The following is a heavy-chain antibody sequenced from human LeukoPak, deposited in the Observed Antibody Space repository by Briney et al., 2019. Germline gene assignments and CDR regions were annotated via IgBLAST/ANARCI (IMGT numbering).Heavy chain of an antibody. V-gene: IGHV4-39*01. D-gene: IGHD2-15*01. J-gene: IGHJ4*02. CDR2: IYYSGST. CDR3: ARAGQVVVAASGDY. Sequence: PSETLSLTCTVSGGSISSSSYYWGWIRQPPGKGLEWIGSIYYSGSTYFNPSLKSRVTISVDTSKNQFSLKLSSVTAADTAVYYCARAGQVVVAASGDYWGQGTLVTVSS. CDR1: GGSISSSSYY.